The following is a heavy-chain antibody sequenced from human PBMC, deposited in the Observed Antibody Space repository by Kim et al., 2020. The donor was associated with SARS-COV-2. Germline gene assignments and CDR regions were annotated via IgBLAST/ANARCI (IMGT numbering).Heavy chain of an antibody. Sequence: LSLTCAASGFTFGIYAMSWARQAPGKGLEWVSTISGGGGNTHYADSVKGRFTISRDNSMNTLYLQMNSLRAEDTAVYYCDASDYWGQGTLVTVSP. CDR1: GFTFGIYA. J-gene: IGHJ4*02. CDR3: DASDY. CDR2: ISGGGGNT. V-gene: IGHV3-23*01.